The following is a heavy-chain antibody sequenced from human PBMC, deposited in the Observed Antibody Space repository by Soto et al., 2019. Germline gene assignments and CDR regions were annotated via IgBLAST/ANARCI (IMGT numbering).Heavy chain of an antibody. D-gene: IGHD4-17*01. CDR3: AKDSLRQTVTTLDY. J-gene: IGHJ4*02. CDR2: ISYDGSNN. V-gene: IGHV3-30*18. CDR1: GFTFSSYG. Sequence: QVQLVESGGGVVQPGRSLRLSCAASGFTFSSYGMHWVRQAPGKGLEWVAVISYDGSNNYYADSVKGRFTISRDNSKNTRYLQMHSLRAEDTAVYYCAKDSLRQTVTTLDYWGQGTLVTFAS.